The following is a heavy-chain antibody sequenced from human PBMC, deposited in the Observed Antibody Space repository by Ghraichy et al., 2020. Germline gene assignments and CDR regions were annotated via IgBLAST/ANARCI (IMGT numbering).Heavy chain of an antibody. CDR2: IYFSGST. CDR1: GGSISSSSYY. V-gene: IGHV4-39*01. CDR3: ASTYSGSYWGGDY. D-gene: IGHD1-26*01. Sequence: SETLSLTCTVSGGSISSSSYYWGWIRQPPGKGLEWIGSIYFSGSTYYNPSLKSRVTISVDTSKSQFSLRLSSVTAADTAVYYCASTYSGSYWGGDYWGQGTLVTVSS. J-gene: IGHJ4*02.